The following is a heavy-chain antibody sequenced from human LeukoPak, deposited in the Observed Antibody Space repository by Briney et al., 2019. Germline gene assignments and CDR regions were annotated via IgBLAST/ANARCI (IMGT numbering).Heavy chain of an antibody. V-gene: IGHV3-23*01. J-gene: IGHJ4*02. CDR1: GFTFSSYA. Sequence: PGGSLRLSCAASGFTFSSYAMSWVRQAPGKGLEWVSAISRSGGSTYYADSVRGRFSISRDNSKNTLYLQMNSLRTEDTAVYYCVNGGASDGDYEFDYWGQGTLVTVSS. CDR3: VNGGASDGDYEFDY. D-gene: IGHD4-17*01. CDR2: ISRSGGST.